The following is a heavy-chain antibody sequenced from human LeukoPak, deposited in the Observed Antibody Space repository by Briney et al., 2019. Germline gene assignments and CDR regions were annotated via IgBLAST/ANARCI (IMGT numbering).Heavy chain of an antibody. CDR2: INHSGST. V-gene: IGHV4-34*01. CDR3: ARDHWISGGFDP. CDR1: GGSFSGYY. D-gene: IGHD2-2*03. J-gene: IGHJ5*02. Sequence: SETLSLTCAVYGGSFSGYYWSWIRQPPGKGLEWIGEINHSGSTNYNPSLKSRVTISVDTSKNQFSLKLSSVTAADTAVYYCARDHWISGGFDPWGQGTLVTVSS.